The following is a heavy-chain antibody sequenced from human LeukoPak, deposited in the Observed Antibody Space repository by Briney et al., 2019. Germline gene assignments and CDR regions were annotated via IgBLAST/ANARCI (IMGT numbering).Heavy chain of an antibody. Sequence: GASVKVSCKASGYTFTSYAMNWVRQAPGQGLEWMGWINTNTGNPTYAQGFTGRFVFSLDTSVSTAYLQISSLKAEDTAVYYCARADYGDYDRHWYFDLWGRGTLVTVSS. CDR2: INTNTGNP. D-gene: IGHD4-17*01. CDR1: GYTFTSYA. J-gene: IGHJ2*01. CDR3: ARADYGDYDRHWYFDL. V-gene: IGHV7-4-1*02.